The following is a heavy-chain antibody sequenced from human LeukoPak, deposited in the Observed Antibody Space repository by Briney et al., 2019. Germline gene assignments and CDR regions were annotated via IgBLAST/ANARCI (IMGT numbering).Heavy chain of an antibody. V-gene: IGHV3-21*01. CDR1: ESTFTSYS. J-gene: IGHJ4*02. CDR3: ARVESLGAVGIGY. CDR2: ISSSSSYI. D-gene: IGHD3-16*01. Sequence: GGSLRLSCVVSESTFTSYSMSWVRQAPGKGLEWVSSISSSSSYIYHADSVKGRFTISRDNAKNSLYLQMNSLRAEDTAVYYCARVESLGAVGIGYWGQGTLVTVSS.